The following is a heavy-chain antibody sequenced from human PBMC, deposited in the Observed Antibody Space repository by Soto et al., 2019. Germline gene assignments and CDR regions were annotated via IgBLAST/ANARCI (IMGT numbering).Heavy chain of an antibody. V-gene: IGHV4-59*01. D-gene: IGHD3-10*01. J-gene: IGHJ5*02. CDR2: IYHSGRT. CDR3: AKDVWYYYDSASSRWFDP. CDR1: GGSIRAYY. Sequence: SETLSLTCSVSGGSIRAYYWSWIRQPPGGGLEWIGYIYHSGRTNYNPALKSRVSMSVDTSKDQFFLTLTSVTAADTAVYYCAKDVWYYYDSASSRWFDPWGQGIQVTVSS.